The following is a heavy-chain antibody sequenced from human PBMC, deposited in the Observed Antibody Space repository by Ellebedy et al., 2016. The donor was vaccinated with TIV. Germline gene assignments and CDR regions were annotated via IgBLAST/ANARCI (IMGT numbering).Heavy chain of an antibody. V-gene: IGHV3-7*01. J-gene: IGHJ5*02. CDR3: ARDVGSGWFDP. CDR1: GFTFSTYW. Sequence: PGGSLRLSCAASGFTFSTYWMSRVRQAPGKGLEWVATINQDGSEKYYVDSVKGRFTISRDNAKNSLYLQMNSLRAEDTAVYYCARDVGSGWFDPWGQGTLVTVSS. D-gene: IGHD2-15*01. CDR2: INQDGSEK.